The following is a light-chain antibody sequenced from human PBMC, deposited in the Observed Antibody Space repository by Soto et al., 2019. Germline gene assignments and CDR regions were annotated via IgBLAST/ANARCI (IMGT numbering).Light chain of an antibody. J-gene: IGLJ1*01. V-gene: IGLV1-47*01. CDR3: TAWDDSLTTYV. Sequence: QSVLTQPPSASGTPGQRVTISCSGSSSDIGTNNVHWYQQVPGTAPTLLIYRNNQRPSGVPDRFSGSKSGTSASLAISGLRSEDEADYYCTAWDDSLTTYVFGPGTKLTVL. CDR2: RNN. CDR1: SSDIGTNN.